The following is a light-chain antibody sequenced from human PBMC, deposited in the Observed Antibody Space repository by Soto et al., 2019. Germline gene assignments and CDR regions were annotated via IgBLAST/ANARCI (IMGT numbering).Light chain of an antibody. CDR2: GAS. V-gene: IGKV1-9*01. CDR3: QQLTSYPLT. CDR1: QGISRS. J-gene: IGKJ4*01. Sequence: DIQLTQSPSFLSASVEDTVTITCRASQGISRSLAWYQQKPGKAPKLLIYGASTLQSDVPSRFSGSGSGTEFTLTSNSLQPEDFASYYCQQLTSYPLTFGGGAKVEIK.